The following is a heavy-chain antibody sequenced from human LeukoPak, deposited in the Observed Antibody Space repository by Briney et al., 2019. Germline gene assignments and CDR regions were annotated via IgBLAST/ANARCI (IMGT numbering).Heavy chain of an antibody. CDR3: AKHHSGAYYYFDY. D-gene: IGHD3-22*01. CDR2: IYYSGST. J-gene: IGHJ4*02. V-gene: IGHV4-59*08. Sequence: SETLSLTCTVSGGSLSSYFWSWIRQPPGKGLEWIGYIYYSGSTDYNPSLKSRVTISADTSKNHSSLKLTSVTAADTAVYYCAKHHSGAYYYFDYWGQGTLVTVSS. CDR1: GGSLSSYF.